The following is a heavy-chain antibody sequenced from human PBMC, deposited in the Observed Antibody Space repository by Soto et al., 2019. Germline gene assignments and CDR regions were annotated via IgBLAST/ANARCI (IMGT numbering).Heavy chain of an antibody. Sequence: PSETLSLTCTVSGGSISSYYWSWIRQPPGKGLEWIGYIYYTGGTHYNPSLKSRVTMSVDTSKNQFSLRLSSVTAADTAIYYCATRITVFGLLIPPFDPWGQGTQVTVSS. CDR1: GGSISSYY. CDR2: IYYTGGT. J-gene: IGHJ5*02. V-gene: IGHV4-59*03. D-gene: IGHD3-3*01. CDR3: ATRITVFGLLIPPFDP.